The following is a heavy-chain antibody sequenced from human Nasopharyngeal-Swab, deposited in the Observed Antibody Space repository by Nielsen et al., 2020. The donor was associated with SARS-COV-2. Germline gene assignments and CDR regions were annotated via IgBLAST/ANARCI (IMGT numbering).Heavy chain of an antibody. Sequence: GESLKISCAASGFTFSSYSMNWVRQAPGKGLEWVSSISSSSSYIYYADSVKGRFTISRDNAKNSLYLQMNSLRAEDTAVYYCAREDWGSDWYFDYWGQGTLVTVSS. V-gene: IGHV3-21*01. CDR1: GFTFSSYS. D-gene: IGHD6-19*01. J-gene: IGHJ4*02. CDR2: ISSSSSYI. CDR3: AREDWGSDWYFDY.